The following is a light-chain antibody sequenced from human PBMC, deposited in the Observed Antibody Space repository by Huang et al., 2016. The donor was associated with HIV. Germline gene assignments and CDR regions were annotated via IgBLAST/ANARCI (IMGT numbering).Light chain of an antibody. V-gene: IGKV3-11*01. J-gene: IGKJ1*01. CDR2: DTS. CDR1: QSVSSD. Sequence: EIVLTQSPATLFLSPGERATLSCRASQSVSSDLAWYQQKPGQAPRLLIYDTSSRATGLPARFSGSGSGTDFTLTISSLEPEDFAVYYCRQRSNWPPWTFGQGTKVEIK. CDR3: RQRSNWPPWT.